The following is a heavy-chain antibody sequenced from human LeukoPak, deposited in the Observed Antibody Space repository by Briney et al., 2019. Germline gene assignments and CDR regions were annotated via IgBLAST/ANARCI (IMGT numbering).Heavy chain of an antibody. V-gene: IGHV4-61*02. D-gene: IGHD3-16*01. CDR2: IYTDGIT. J-gene: IGHJ4*02. CDR3: ARFAFSSLRLDY. Sequence: SETLSLTCNVSGASISANNYYWTWIRQPAGKGLEWIGRIYTDGITNYSPSLKSRVTIAVDKSRNQFSLKLTSVTAADTAVYYCARFAFSSLRLDYWGQGALVIGSS. CDR1: GASISANNYY.